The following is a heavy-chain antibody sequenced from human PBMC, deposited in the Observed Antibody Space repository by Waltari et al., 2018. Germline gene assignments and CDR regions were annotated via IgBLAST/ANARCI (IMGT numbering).Heavy chain of an antibody. CDR2: INTDGTNT. J-gene: IGHJ4*02. CDR1: GFTFGSYW. CDR3: VGSTYPFDC. V-gene: IGHV3-74*01. D-gene: IGHD2-2*01. Sequence: QLVESGGGLVQPVGSLSLSCSASGFTFGSYWTHWVRQVPGQGLMWVSRINTDGTNTAYADSVKGRFTISRDNARNTLFLQMNSLRPEDTAVYYCVGSTYPFDCWGQGTLVTVSA.